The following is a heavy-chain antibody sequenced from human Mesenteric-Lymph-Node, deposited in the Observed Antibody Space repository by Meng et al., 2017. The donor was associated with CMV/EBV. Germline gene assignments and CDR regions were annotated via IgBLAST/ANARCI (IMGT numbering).Heavy chain of an antibody. J-gene: IGHJ5*02. Sequence: GSLRLSCAVYGGSFSTYYWSWIRQPPGKGLEWMGEINHSGSTNYNPSLKSRVTMSVDTSKNQFSLKLNSVTAADTAVHYCARSPLYSIGWYSTYRSDPWGQGTLVTVSS. CDR1: GGSFSTYY. D-gene: IGHD6-19*01. CDR2: INHSGST. CDR3: ARSPLYSIGWYSTYRSDP. V-gene: IGHV4-34*01.